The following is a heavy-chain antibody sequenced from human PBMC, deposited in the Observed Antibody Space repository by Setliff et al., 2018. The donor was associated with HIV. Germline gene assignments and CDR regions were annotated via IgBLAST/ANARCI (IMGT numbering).Heavy chain of an antibody. V-gene: IGHV1-8*02. CDR2: MNPNSGNT. D-gene: IGHD3-16*01. Sequence: ASVKVSCKASGYTFTSYDINWVRQATGQGLEWMGWMNPNSGNTGYAQKFQGRVTMTRDTSINTAYMELSRLISDDTALYFCARESLMITFGGGSWFDPWGQGTLVTVSS. CDR3: ARESLMITFGGGSWFDP. J-gene: IGHJ5*02. CDR1: GYTFTSYD.